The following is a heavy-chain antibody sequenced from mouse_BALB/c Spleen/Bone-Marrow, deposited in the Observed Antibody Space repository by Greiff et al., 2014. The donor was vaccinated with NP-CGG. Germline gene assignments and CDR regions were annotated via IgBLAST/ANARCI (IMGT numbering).Heavy chain of an antibody. J-gene: IGHJ3*01. V-gene: IGHV14-3*02. D-gene: IGHD2-3*01. CDR2: IDPASGNT. CDR1: GFNIKDTF. Sequence: EVKLQESGADLVKPGASVKLSCTTSGFNIKDTFMHWVKQRPEQGLEWIGRIDPASGNTKHDPKFQGKATITADTSSNKVSLQLSGLTSEDTAVYYCAHDAPFTYWGQGTLVTVSA. CDR3: AHDAPFTY.